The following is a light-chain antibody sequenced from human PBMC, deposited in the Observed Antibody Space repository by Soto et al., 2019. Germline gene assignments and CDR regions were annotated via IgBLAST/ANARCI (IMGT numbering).Light chain of an antibody. CDR1: QSISSY. V-gene: IGKV1-39*01. CDR2: AAS. Sequence: DIQMTQSPSSLSASVGDRVTITCRASQSISSYLNWYQQKPGKAPKLLIYAASSLQSGVPSRFSGSGSGTDFTLTISSLQPGDFATYYCQQRDTFGPGTKVDIK. J-gene: IGKJ3*01. CDR3: QQRDT.